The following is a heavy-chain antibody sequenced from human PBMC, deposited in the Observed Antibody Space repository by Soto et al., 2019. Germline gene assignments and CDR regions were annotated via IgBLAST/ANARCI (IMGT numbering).Heavy chain of an antibody. D-gene: IGHD3-10*01. Sequence: GGSLRLSCAASGFTFSSYAMSWVRQAPGKGLEWVSAISGSGGSTYYADSVKGRFTISRDNSKNTLYLQMNSLRAEDTAVYYCAKAPTSMYYYGSGHPFDYWGQGTLVTVSS. CDR1: GFTFSSYA. CDR3: AKAPTSMYYYGSGHPFDY. CDR2: ISGSGGST. V-gene: IGHV3-23*01. J-gene: IGHJ4*02.